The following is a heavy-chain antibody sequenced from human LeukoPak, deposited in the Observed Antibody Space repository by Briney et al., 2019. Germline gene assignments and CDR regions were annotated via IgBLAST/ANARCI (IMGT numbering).Heavy chain of an antibody. J-gene: IGHJ4*02. Sequence: LSLTCTVSGGSISSYYWSRIRQPPGKGLEWVSAISGSGGSTYYADSVKGRFTISRDNSKNTLYLQMNSLRAEDTAVYYCAKDLAAVAGHYFDYWGQGTLVTVSS. V-gene: IGHV3-23*01. CDR3: AKDLAAVAGHYFDY. D-gene: IGHD6-19*01. CDR2: ISGSGGST. CDR1: GGSISSYY.